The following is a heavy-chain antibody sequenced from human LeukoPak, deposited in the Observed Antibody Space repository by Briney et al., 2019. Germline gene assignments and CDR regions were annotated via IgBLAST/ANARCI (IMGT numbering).Heavy chain of an antibody. CDR2: ISSSSSTT. J-gene: IGHJ4*02. CDR3: ARAGDYYDRRYFDY. D-gene: IGHD3-22*01. Sequence: GGSLRLSCAASGFTFSSYSMNWVRQAPGKGLEWVSYISSSSSTTYYADSVRGRFTISRDNAKNSLYLQMNSLRDEDTAVYYCARAGDYYDRRYFDYWGQGTLVTVSS. CDR1: GFTFSSYS. V-gene: IGHV3-48*02.